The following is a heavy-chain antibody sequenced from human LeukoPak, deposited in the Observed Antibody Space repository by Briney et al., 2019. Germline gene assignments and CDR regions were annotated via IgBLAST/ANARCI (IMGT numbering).Heavy chain of an antibody. CDR1: GGSFSGYY. V-gene: IGHV4-34*01. D-gene: IGHD3-3*01. CDR3: ARCDFWSGSYYGMDV. J-gene: IGHJ6*02. CDR2: INHSGST. Sequence: SETLSLTCAVYGGSFSGYYWSRIRQPPGKGLEWIGEINHSGSTNYNPSLKSRVTISVDTSKNQFSLKLSSVTAADTAVYYCARCDFWSGSYYGMDVWGQGTTVTVSS.